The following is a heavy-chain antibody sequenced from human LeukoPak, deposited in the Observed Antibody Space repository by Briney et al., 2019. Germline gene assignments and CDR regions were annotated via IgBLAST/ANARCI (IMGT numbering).Heavy chain of an antibody. Sequence: GGSLRLSCAASGFTFSSYAMHWVRQAPGKGLEWVAVISYDGSSKYYADSVKGRFTISRDNSKNTLYLQMNSLRAEDTAVYYCARASGCSGGSCHFPYYYYYGMDVWGQGTTVTVSS. CDR1: GFTFSSYA. J-gene: IGHJ6*02. V-gene: IGHV3-30-3*01. D-gene: IGHD2-15*01. CDR3: ARASGCSGGSCHFPYYYYYGMDV. CDR2: ISYDGSSK.